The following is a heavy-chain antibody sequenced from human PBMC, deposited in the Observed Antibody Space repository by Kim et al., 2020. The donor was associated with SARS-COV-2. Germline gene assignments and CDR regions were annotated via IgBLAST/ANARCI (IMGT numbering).Heavy chain of an antibody. CDR3: AKRFQRGYTYGIGLEY. CDR2: ISHDGSIE. V-gene: IGHV3-30*18. Sequence: GGSLRLSCAASGLTFSNYGMYWVRQAPGKGLEWVAVISHDGSIEQYADSVKGRFTISRDNSKNTLYLQMNSLRAEDTAVYYCAKRFQRGYTYGIGLEYWGQGTLVTVSS. D-gene: IGHD5-12*01. CDR1: GLTFSNYG. J-gene: IGHJ4*02.